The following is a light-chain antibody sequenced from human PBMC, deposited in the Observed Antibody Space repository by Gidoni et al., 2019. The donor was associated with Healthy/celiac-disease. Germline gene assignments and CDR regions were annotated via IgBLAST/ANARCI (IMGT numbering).Light chain of an antibody. CDR2: DVS. CDR3: SSYTSSSTLAV. J-gene: IGLJ2*01. Sequence: QSALTQPAPVSGSPGQSITISCTATSSDFGRYNSVSWYQQHPGKAPKPMIYDVSNRPSGVSNRFSGSKSGNTASLTISGLQAEDEADYYCSSYTSSSTLAVFGGGTKLTVL. V-gene: IGLV2-14*01. CDR1: SSDFGRYNS.